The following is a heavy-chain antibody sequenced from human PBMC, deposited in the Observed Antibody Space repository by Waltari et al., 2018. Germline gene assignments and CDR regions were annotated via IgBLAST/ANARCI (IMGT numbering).Heavy chain of an antibody. CDR1: GFTFRSYG. CDR3: AKDGEEWGGGDNWFDP. J-gene: IGHJ5*02. D-gene: IGHD2-21*01. V-gene: IGHV3-30*02. CDR2: IRYDGSNK. Sequence: QVQLVESGGGVVQPGGSLRLSCAASGFTFRSYGMHWVRQAPGKGLEWVAFIRYDGSNKYYADSVKGRFTISRDNSKNTLYLQMNSLRAEDTAVYYCAKDGEEWGGGDNWFDPWGQGTLVTVSS.